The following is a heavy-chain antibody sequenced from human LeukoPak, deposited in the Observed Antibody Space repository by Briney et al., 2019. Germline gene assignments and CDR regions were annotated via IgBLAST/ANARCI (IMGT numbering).Heavy chain of an antibody. Sequence: ASVKVSCKTSGYTFTGYDINWVRQAAGQGFEWMGWLHPNSGDTGYAHNLQGRITITRDSSTATVFMELSSLRSEDTAMYYCARGRLNGNVDFWGQGTLVTVSS. CDR1: GYTFTGYD. CDR2: LHPNSGDT. J-gene: IGHJ4*02. CDR3: ARGRLNGNVDF. D-gene: IGHD1-20*01. V-gene: IGHV1-8*01.